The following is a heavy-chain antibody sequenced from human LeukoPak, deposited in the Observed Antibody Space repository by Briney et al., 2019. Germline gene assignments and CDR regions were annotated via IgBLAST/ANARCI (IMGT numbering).Heavy chain of an antibody. CDR3: ASAPPWANHFDY. D-gene: IGHD1-14*01. CDR2: IRINSSYI. J-gene: IGHJ4*02. CDR1: GCTFSSYS. Sequence: GGSLRLSCAASGCTFSSYSMNWVRQAPGKGLELVSSIRINSSYIYYADSVTGRFTIARDNAKHFLYLQMTRPSAEDTAVYYCASAPPWANHFDYWGQGTLVTVSS. V-gene: IGHV3-21*01.